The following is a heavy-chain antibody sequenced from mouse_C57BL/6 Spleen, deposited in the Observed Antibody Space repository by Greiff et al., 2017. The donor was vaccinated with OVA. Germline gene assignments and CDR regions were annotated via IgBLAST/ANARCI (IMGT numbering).Heavy chain of an antibody. V-gene: IGHV1-26*01. Sequence: VQLQQSGPELVKPGASVKISCKASGYTFTDYYMNWVKQSHGKSLEWIGDINPNNGGTSYNQKFKGKATLTVDNSSSTAYMELRSLTSVDSAVYYCARGRYYDGYAMDYWGQGTSVTVSS. D-gene: IGHD1-1*01. CDR2: INPNNGGT. J-gene: IGHJ4*01. CDR1: GYTFTDYY. CDR3: ARGRYYDGYAMDY.